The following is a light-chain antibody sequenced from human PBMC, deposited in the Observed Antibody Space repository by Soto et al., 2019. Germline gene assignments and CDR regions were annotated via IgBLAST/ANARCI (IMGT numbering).Light chain of an antibody. CDR2: DAS. Sequence: EIVLPQSTATLSLSXXXXXXXXXRASQSVSSYLAWYQQKPGQAPRLLIYDASNRATGIPARFSGSGSGTDFTLTICSLEPEDFAVYYCQQRSNWITFGQGTRLEI. V-gene: IGKV3-11*01. CDR3: QQRSNWIT. CDR1: QSVSSY. J-gene: IGKJ5*01.